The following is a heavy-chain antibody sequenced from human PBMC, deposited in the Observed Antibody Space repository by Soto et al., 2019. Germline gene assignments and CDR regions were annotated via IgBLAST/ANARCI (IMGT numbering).Heavy chain of an antibody. J-gene: IGHJ4*02. CDR1: GFTFSSYA. V-gene: IGHV3-23*01. Sequence: GGSLRLSCAASGFTFSSYAMSWVRQAPGKGLEWASAISGSGGSTYYADSVKGRFTISRDNSKNTLYLQMNSLRAEDTAVYYCAKRDFLAYCGGDCHHFDYWGQGT. CDR3: AKRDFLAYCGGDCHHFDY. CDR2: ISGSGGST. D-gene: IGHD2-21*02.